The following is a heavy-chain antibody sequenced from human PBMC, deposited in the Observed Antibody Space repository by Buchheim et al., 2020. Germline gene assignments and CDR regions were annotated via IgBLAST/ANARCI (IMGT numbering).Heavy chain of an antibody. V-gene: IGHV4-39*02. CDR3: ARDQGYCVGGECYTINGFDP. Sequence: QLQLQESGPGLVKPSETLSLTCTVSGGSISSTNYYWGWIRQPPGKRLEWIGSMSHSGSSYYNPSLDSRFTISVDTSNNQFSLTVTSANATYTVVYYCARDQGYCVGGECYTINGFDPWGQGTL. J-gene: IGHJ5*02. D-gene: IGHD2-8*02. CDR2: MSHSGSS. CDR1: GGSISSTNYY.